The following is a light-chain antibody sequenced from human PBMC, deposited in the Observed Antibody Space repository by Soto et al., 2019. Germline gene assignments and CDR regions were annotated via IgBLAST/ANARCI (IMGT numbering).Light chain of an antibody. J-gene: IGLJ3*02. CDR2: YVS. CDR3: SSYTRSNTVE. CDR1: DNDVGAYNY. V-gene: IGLV2-14*03. Sequence: QSALTHPASVSGSPGQSITISCTVTDNDVGAYNYVSWFQQHPGKAPKTMIYYVSNRLSGVSNRFSGSKSGNTASLTISGLQAEYGADYYMSSYTRSNTVEFGGWTKLNVL.